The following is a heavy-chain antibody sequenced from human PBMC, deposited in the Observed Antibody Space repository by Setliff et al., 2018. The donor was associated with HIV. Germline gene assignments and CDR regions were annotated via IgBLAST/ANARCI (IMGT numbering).Heavy chain of an antibody. Sequence: GASVKVSCKASGYTFSEYAIHWVRQAPGQRLEWMGRIDTDNGYRRYSPKLQGRVTITKDTSANTAYMELRGLRSEDTAVYYCARWCAAAGCYPAIYHFDSWGQGTLVTASS. V-gene: IGHV1-3*04. CDR2: IDTDNGYR. CDR1: GYTFSEYA. J-gene: IGHJ4*02. CDR3: ARWCAAAGCYPAIYHFDS. D-gene: IGHD2-2*01.